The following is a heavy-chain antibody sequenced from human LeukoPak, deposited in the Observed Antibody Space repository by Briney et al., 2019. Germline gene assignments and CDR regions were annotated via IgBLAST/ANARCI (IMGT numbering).Heavy chain of an antibody. CDR1: GGSISSGDYY. D-gene: IGHD3-22*01. V-gene: IGHV4-30-4*01. Sequence: PSQTLSLTCTVSGGSISSGDYYWSWIRQPPGKGLEWIGCIYYSGSTYYNPSLKSRVTISVDTSKNQFSLKLSSVTAADTAVYYCARDYDSSGYYSPRPTYYYYGMDVWGQGTTVTVSS. CDR3: ARDYDSSGYYSPRPTYYYYGMDV. J-gene: IGHJ6*02. CDR2: IYYSGST.